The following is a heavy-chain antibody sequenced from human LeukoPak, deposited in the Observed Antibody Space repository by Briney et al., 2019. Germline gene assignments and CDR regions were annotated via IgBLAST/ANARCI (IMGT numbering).Heavy chain of an antibody. J-gene: IGHJ4*02. CDR2: IIPIFGTA. CDR3: ARVEQQLVDY. Sequence: GSSVKVSCKASGGTFSSYAISWVRQAPGQGLEWMGGIIPIFGTANYAQKFQGRVTMTTDTSTSTAYMELRSLRSDDTAVYYCARVEQQLVDYWGQGTLVTVSS. V-gene: IGHV1-69*05. CDR1: GGTFSSYA. D-gene: IGHD6-13*01.